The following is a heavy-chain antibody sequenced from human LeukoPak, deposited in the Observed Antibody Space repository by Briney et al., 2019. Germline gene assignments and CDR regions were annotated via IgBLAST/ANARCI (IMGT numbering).Heavy chain of an antibody. CDR3: ARDGPGDYDSSGYYDY. J-gene: IGHJ4*02. V-gene: IGHV3-23*01. CDR1: GLTLSNFA. CDR2: ISGSGGST. Sequence: PGGSLRLSCAASGLTLSNFAMAWVRQAPGKGLEWVSGISGSGGSTYNADSVKGRFTISRDNSENTLYLQMNSLRAEDTAVYYCARDGPGDYDSSGYYDYWGQGTLVTVSS. D-gene: IGHD3-22*01.